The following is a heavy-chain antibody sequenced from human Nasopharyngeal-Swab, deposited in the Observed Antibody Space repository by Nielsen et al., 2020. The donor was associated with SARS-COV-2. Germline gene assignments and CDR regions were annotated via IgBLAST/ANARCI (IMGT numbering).Heavy chain of an antibody. CDR3: TRAGYSGSYGGFDS. CDR2: INTDATST. Sequence: GESLKISCAASGFTFNSYWMHWVRQAPGKGLVWVSRINTDATSTSYADSVKGRFTIFRDNAKNMVFLQMNSLTVEDTAIYYCTRAGYSGSYGGFDSWGQGTLVSVSS. J-gene: IGHJ4*02. V-gene: IGHV3-74*01. D-gene: IGHD1-26*01. CDR1: GFTFNSYW.